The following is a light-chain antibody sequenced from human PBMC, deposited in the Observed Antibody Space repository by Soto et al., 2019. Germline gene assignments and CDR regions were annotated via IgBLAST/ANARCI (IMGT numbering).Light chain of an antibody. CDR2: GAS. Sequence: EIVMTQSPATLSVSPGERATLSCRASQSVSSNLAWYQQKPGQAPRLLIYGASTRATGILDRFSGSVSGTEFTLTISSLQSEDFAIYYCNQYNNWITFGQGTRLEIK. CDR1: QSVSSN. J-gene: IGKJ5*01. V-gene: IGKV3-15*01. CDR3: NQYNNWIT.